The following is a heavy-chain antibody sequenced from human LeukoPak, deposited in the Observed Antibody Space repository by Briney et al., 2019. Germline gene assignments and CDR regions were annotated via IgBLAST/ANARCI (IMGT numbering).Heavy chain of an antibody. CDR2: ISGSGGST. CDR3: AKVYYYDSSRYFDY. CDR1: GFTFSSYA. J-gene: IGHJ4*02. D-gene: IGHD3-22*01. V-gene: IGHV3-23*01. Sequence: GGSLRLSCAASGFTFSSYAMSWVRQAPGKGLEWVSTISGSGGSTYYADSVKGRFTISRDNSKNTLYLQMSSLRAEDTAVYYCAKVYYYDSSRYFDYRGQGTLVTVSS.